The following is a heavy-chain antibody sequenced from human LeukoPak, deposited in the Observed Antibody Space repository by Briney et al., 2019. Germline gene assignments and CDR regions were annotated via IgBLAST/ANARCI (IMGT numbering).Heavy chain of an antibody. J-gene: IGHJ4*02. CDR3: AKEPGAVAVYLDY. D-gene: IGHD6-19*01. CDR2: IRYDGSNK. Sequence: GGSLRLSCAASGFTFSSYGMHWVRQAPGKGLEWVAFIRYDGSNKYYADSVKGRFTISRDNSKNTLYLQMNSLRAEDTAVYYCAKEPGAVAVYLDYLGQGTLVTVSS. V-gene: IGHV3-30*02. CDR1: GFTFSSYG.